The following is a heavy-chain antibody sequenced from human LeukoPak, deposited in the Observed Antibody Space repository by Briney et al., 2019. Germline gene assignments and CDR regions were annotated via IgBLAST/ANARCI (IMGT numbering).Heavy chain of an antibody. CDR3: AGTTVTSVWYYGMDV. V-gene: IGHV1-2*02. CDR2: INPNSGGT. Sequence: ASVTVSFKASGYTFTGYYMHWVRQAPGQGLEWMGWINPNSGGTNYAQKFQGRVTMTRDTSISTAYMELSRLRSDDTAVYYCAGTTVTSVWYYGMDVWGQGTTVTVSS. J-gene: IGHJ6*02. D-gene: IGHD4-17*01. CDR1: GYTFTGYY.